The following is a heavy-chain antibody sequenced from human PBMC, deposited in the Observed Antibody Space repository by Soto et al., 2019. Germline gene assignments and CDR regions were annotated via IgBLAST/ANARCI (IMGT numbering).Heavy chain of an antibody. CDR1: GYTFTDYA. Sequence: PGASVKVSCKASGYTFTDYAMHWVRQAPGQRLEWMGWINTGNGNTKFSLKFQGRVTITRDTSATTAYMELTSLRSEDTAVYYCAKGSRMWTPDYWGQGTLVTVSS. V-gene: IGHV1-3*04. D-gene: IGHD2-21*01. CDR2: INTGNGNT. CDR3: AKGSRMWTPDY. J-gene: IGHJ4*02.